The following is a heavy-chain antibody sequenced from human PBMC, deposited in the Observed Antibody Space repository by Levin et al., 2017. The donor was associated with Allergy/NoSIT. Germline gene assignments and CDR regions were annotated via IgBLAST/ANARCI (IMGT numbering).Heavy chain of an antibody. CDR3: ARGGGNDYGYYGGGFDI. CDR1: GFTFSDYF. D-gene: IGHD4-17*01. J-gene: IGHJ3*02. V-gene: IGHV3-11*03. Sequence: LGESLKISCAASGFTFSDYFMSWIRQAPGKGLEWVAYISSSSTDTKYADSVKGRFTISRDNAKNSLYLQMNSLRAEDTAVYYCARGGGNDYGYYGGGFDIWGQGTMVTVSS. CDR2: ISSSSTDT.